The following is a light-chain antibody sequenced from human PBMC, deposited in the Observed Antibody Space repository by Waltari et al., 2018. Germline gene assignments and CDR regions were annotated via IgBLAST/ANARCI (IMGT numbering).Light chain of an antibody. J-gene: IGLJ1*01. CDR3: NSYTSSSTYV. CDR2: DVN. CDR1: SSDVGGYNY. Sequence: QSALTQPASVSGSPGQSITISCTGTSSDVGGYNYVSWYQQHPGKGPNLIIYDVNNRPSGVSNRFSGSKSGNTASLTISGLQAEDEADYYCNSYTSSSTYVFGTGTKVTVL. V-gene: IGLV2-14*03.